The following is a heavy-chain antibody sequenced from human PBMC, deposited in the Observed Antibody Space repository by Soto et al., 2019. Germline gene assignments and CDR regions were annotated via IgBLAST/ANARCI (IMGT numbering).Heavy chain of an antibody. CDR2: IYYSGST. D-gene: IGHD3-10*01. CDR3: ARIDPMVRGVIIPSAFDY. V-gene: IGHV4-59*08. Sequence: TSETLCLTCTVAGGSIISYYWSWIRQTTGKGLEWIGYIYYSGSTNYNPSLKSRVTISLDTSKNQFSLKLSSVTAADTAVYYCARIDPMVRGVIIPSAFDYWGQGTLVTVSS. CDR1: GGSIISYY. J-gene: IGHJ4*02.